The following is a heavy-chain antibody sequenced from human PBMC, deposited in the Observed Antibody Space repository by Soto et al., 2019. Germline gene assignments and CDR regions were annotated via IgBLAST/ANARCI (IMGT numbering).Heavy chain of an antibody. J-gene: IGHJ6*02. D-gene: IGHD3-10*01. CDR3: AKPPMSVWFGELFDLPQTVRGSVPDV. Sequence: GGSLRLSCAASGFTFSSYAMSWVRQAPGKGLEWVSAISTSGGSTHYADSVKGRFTISRDNSKNTLYLQMNSLRAEDTAVYYCAKPPMSVWFGELFDLPQTVRGSVPDVWGQGTTVTVSS. CDR2: ISTSGGST. CDR1: GFTFSSYA. V-gene: IGHV3-23*01.